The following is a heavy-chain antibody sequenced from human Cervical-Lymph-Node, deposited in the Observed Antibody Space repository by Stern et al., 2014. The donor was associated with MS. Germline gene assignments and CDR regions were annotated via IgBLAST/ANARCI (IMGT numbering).Heavy chain of an antibody. CDR1: GYTFTAFF. D-gene: IGHD3-22*01. CDR2: LNPNSDDP. Sequence: VQLVQSGTKMQKPGASVKVSCKASGYTFTAFFIHWVRQVPGQGLEWMGRLNPNSDDPTYAQNFQYRVTLTRDTSIGTAYLELSRLAAADTAVYYCAREATRIVVGIDYWGQGTQVTVSS. V-gene: IGHV1-2*06. J-gene: IGHJ4*02. CDR3: AREATRIVVGIDY.